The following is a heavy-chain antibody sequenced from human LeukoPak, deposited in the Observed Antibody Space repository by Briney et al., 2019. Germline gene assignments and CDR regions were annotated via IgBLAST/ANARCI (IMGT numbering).Heavy chain of an antibody. J-gene: IGHJ4*02. V-gene: IGHV7-4-1*02. CDR2: SNTNTGNP. CDR1: GYTFTNYA. D-gene: IGHD2-15*01. CDR3: ATERSGPLAY. Sequence: ASVTVSFKTSGYTFTNYAVNWVRQAPGQGLEWMGWSNTNTGNPTYAQGFTGRLVFSLDTSVSTAYLQISSLKAEDTAVYYCATERSGPLAYWGQGTLVTVSS.